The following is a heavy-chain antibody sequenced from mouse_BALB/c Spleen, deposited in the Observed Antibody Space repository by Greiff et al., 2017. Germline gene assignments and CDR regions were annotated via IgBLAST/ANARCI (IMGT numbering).Heavy chain of an antibody. Sequence: DVMLVESGGGLVQPGGSLKLSCAASGFTFSSYGMSWVRQTPDKRLELVATINSNGGSTYYPDSVKGRFTISRDNAKNTLYLQMSSLKSEDTAMYYCARVLLTSPSWFAYWGQGTLVTVSA. CDR3: ARVLLTSPSWFAY. CDR2: INSNGGST. J-gene: IGHJ3*01. V-gene: IGHV5-6-3*01. CDR1: GFTFSSYG. D-gene: IGHD4-1*01.